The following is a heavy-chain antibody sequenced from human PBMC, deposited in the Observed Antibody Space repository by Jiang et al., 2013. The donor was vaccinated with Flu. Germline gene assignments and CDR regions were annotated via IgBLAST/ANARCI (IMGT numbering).Heavy chain of an antibody. Sequence: SLTCTVSGGSISSSSYYWGWIRQPPGKGLEWIGSIYYSGSTYYNPSLKSRVTISVDTSKNQFSLKLSSVTAADTAVYYCARDRVLVRGGSYSSNFDYWGQGTLVTVSS. V-gene: IGHV4-39*07. D-gene: IGHD2-21*01. CDR3: ARDRVLVRGGSYSSNFDY. CDR2: IYYSGST. J-gene: IGHJ4*02. CDR1: GGSISSSSYY.